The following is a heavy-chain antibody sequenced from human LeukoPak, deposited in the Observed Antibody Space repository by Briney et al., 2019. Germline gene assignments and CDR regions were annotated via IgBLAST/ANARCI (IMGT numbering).Heavy chain of an antibody. CDR2: IRWNSGSI. CDR3: AKDSYSSGWFSYYGMDV. J-gene: IGHJ6*02. CDR1: GFTFDDYA. Sequence: GRSLRLSCAASGFTFDDYAMHWVRQAPGKGLEWVSGIRWNSGSIGYADSVKGRFTISRDNAKNSLYLQMNSLRAEDTALYYCAKDSYSSGWFSYYGMDVWGQGTTVTVSS. V-gene: IGHV3-9*01. D-gene: IGHD6-19*01.